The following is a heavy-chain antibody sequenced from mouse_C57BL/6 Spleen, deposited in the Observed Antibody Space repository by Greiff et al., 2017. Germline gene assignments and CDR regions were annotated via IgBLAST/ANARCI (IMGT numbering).Heavy chain of an antibody. CDR3: ARRYDYAMDY. Sequence: QVQLKESGAELVKPGASVKISCKASGYAFSSYWMNWVKQRPGKGLEWIGHIYPGDGDTNYNGKFKGKATLTADKSSSTAYMQLSSLTSEDSAVYFCARRYDYAMDYWGQGTSVTVSS. J-gene: IGHJ4*01. D-gene: IGHD2-4*01. V-gene: IGHV1-80*01. CDR2: IYPGDGDT. CDR1: GYAFSSYW.